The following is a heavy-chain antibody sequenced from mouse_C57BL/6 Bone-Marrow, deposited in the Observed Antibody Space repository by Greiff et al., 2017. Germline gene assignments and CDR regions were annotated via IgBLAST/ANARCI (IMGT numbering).Heavy chain of an antibody. J-gene: IGHJ2*01. CDR2: IHPNSGST. V-gene: IGHV1-64*01. CDR3: ARQTHYFDY. CDR1: GYTFTSYW. Sequence: QVQLKQPGAELVKPGASVKLSCKASGYTFTSYWMHWVKQRPGPGLEWVGMIHPNSGSTNYNEKFKSKATLTVDKSSSTAYMQLSSLTSVDSAVYYCARQTHYFDYWGQGTTLTVSS.